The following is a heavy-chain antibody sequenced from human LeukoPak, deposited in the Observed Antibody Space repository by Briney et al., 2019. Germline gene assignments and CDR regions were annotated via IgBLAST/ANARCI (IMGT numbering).Heavy chain of an antibody. CDR2: INPNSGGT. CDR1: GYTFTGYY. J-gene: IGHJ6*02. CDR3: ARDRGWFGEFREYYYYYGMDV. Sequence: ASVKVSCKASGYTFTGYYMHWVRQAPGQGLEWMGWINPNSGGTNYAQKFQGRVTMTRDTSISTAYMELSRLRSDDTAVYYCARDRGWFGEFREYYYYYGMDVWGQGTTVTVSS. D-gene: IGHD3-10*01. V-gene: IGHV1-2*02.